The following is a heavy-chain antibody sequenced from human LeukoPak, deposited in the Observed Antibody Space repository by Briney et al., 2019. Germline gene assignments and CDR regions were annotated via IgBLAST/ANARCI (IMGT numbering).Heavy chain of an antibody. CDR3: ARDWHSSGWYLSRDAFDI. CDR1: GFTFSDYY. CDR2: ISSSGSTI. Sequence: GESLRLSCAASGFTFSDYYMSWIRQAPGKGLEWVSYISSSGSTIYYADSVKGRFTISRDNAKNSLYLQMNSLRAEDTAVYYCARDWHSSGWYLSRDAFDIWGQGTMVTVSS. V-gene: IGHV3-11*04. J-gene: IGHJ3*02. D-gene: IGHD6-19*01.